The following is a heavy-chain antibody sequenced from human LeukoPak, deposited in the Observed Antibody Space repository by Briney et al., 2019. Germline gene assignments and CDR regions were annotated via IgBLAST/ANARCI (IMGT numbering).Heavy chain of an antibody. V-gene: IGHV4-59*01. J-gene: IGHJ6*02. CDR2: IYYSGNT. CDR3: ARGWDTGYSYYGMDV. CDR1: GGFISGYY. D-gene: IGHD5-18*01. Sequence: SEALSLTCIVCGGFISGYYWSWLRQPPGRGVEWVGYIYYSGNTNYNPPLQSRVTLSVDPSTNQLFLKLSSVTAADTAVYYCARGWDTGYSYYGMDVWGPGTTVTVSS.